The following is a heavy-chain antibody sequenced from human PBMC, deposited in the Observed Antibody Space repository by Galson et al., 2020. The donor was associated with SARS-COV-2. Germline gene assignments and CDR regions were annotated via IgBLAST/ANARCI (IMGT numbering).Heavy chain of an antibody. CDR2: IYYSGST. V-gene: IGHV4-61*01. Sequence: SETLSLTCTVSGDSVSSGSYYWSWIRQPPGKGLEWIGYIYYSGSTDYNPSLKSRLTISVDTSRNQFSLKLSSVTAADTAVYFCAREVKKFSAPVDYWGQGILVTVSS. J-gene: IGHJ4*02. D-gene: IGHD6-25*01. CDR3: AREVKKFSAPVDY. CDR1: GDSVSSGSYY.